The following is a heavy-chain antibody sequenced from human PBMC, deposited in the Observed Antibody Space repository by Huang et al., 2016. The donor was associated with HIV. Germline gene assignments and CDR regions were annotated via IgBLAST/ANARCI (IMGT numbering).Heavy chain of an antibody. CDR2: ISVYNGNT. J-gene: IGHJ6*03. D-gene: IGHD5-18*01. V-gene: IGHV1-18*01. Sequence: QVQLVQSGAEVKKPGASVKVSCKASGYTFSSFGIIWVRQAPGQGLEWVGWISVYNGNTKFAQTFQGRPTMTTDTSTSTAYMELRSLRSDDTAVYYCARGGGIQLWLLGYYYMDVWGNGTTVTVSS. CDR1: GYTFSSFG. CDR3: ARGGGIQLWLLGYYYMDV.